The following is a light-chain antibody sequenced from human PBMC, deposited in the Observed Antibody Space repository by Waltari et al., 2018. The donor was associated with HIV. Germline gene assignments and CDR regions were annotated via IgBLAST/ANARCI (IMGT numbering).Light chain of an antibody. CDR2: DVT. J-gene: IGLJ3*02. Sequence: QSALTQPRSVSGSPGQSVTISCTGTSSAVGSSNYVSWYQHHPGKGPKLIIYDVTKRPSGVPDRFSGSKSGNTASLTISGLQAEDEAEYSCCSYAGNYTWVFGGGTKVTVL. V-gene: IGLV2-11*01. CDR1: SSAVGSSNY. CDR3: CSYAGNYTWV.